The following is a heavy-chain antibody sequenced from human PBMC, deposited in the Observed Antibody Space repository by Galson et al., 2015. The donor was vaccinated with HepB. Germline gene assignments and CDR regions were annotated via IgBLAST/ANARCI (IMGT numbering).Heavy chain of an antibody. CDR2: TYYRSKWYN. D-gene: IGHD2-15*01. V-gene: IGHV6-1*01. J-gene: IGHJ4*02. CDR3: AREYCSGGNCYFGFDY. CDR1: GDSVSSNSAT. Sequence: CAISGDSVSSNSATWNWIRQSPSRGLEWLGRTYYRSKWYNDYAVSVKSRISISPDTSTNQSSLQLNSVTPEDTAVYYCAREYCSGGNCYFGFDYWGQGTLVTVSS.